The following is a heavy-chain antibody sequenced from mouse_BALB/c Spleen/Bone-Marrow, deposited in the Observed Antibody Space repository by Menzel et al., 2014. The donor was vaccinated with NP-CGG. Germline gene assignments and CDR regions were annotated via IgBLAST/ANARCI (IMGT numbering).Heavy chain of an antibody. Sequence: VQLQQSGPGLVAPSQSLSITCTVSGFSLTDYGVSWIRQPPGKGLEWLGAIWGGGSTYYNSALKSRLSISKGNSKSQVFLKMNSLQTDDTAMYYCAKHRGYGNYVGIAYWGQGTLVTVSA. J-gene: IGHJ3*01. CDR3: AKHRGYGNYVGIAY. CDR2: IWGGGST. D-gene: IGHD2-10*02. CDR1: GFSLTDYG. V-gene: IGHV2-6-5*01.